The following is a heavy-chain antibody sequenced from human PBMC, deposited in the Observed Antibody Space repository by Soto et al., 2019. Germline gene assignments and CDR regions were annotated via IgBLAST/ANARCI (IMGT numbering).Heavy chain of an antibody. CDR3: ARGHYYGPAYGMDV. J-gene: IGHJ6*02. V-gene: IGHV1-2*02. CDR2: ISPRTGSA. Sequence: ASVKVSCKASGYTFSDYYIHWVRQAPGQGLEWMGWISPRTGSANFAQRFQGRVSMTRDTSITTAYMELRRLKSDDSAVYYCARGHYYGPAYGMDVWGQGTKVTLSS. CDR1: GYTFSDYY. D-gene: IGHD3-10*01.